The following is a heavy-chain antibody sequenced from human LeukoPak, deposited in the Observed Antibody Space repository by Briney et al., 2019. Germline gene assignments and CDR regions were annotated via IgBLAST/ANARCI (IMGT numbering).Heavy chain of an antibody. CDR1: GYTFTSYD. CDR2: LNPNSGNT. Sequence: ASVKVSCKASGYTFTSYDINWVRQALGQGLGWLGGLNPNSGNTGYVQKFQGRVTMTRDTSISTAYMELSRLRSDDTAVYYCARLHYYDSSGYVDYYFDYWGQGTLVTVSS. CDR3: ARLHYYDSSGYVDYYFDY. D-gene: IGHD3-22*01. V-gene: IGHV1-8*01. J-gene: IGHJ4*02.